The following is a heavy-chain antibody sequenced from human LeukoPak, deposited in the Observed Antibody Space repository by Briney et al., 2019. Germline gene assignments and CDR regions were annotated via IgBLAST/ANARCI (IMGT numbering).Heavy chain of an antibody. Sequence: RGESLKISCKGSGYSFTSYWIGWVRQMPGKGLEWMGIIYPGDSDTRYSPSFQGQVTISADKSISTAYLQWSSLKASDTAMYYCARGVVPAAKAALAWYFDLWGRGTLVTVSS. CDR2: IYPGDSDT. V-gene: IGHV5-51*01. CDR3: ARGVVPAAKAALAWYFDL. CDR1: GYSFTSYW. D-gene: IGHD2-2*01. J-gene: IGHJ2*01.